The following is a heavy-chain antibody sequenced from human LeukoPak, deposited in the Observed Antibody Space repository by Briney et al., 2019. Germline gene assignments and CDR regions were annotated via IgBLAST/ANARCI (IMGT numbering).Heavy chain of an antibody. V-gene: IGHV3-48*04. J-gene: IGHJ4*02. D-gene: IGHD1-1*01. CDR1: GFIFSGYS. CDR2: IGLSSGRT. CDR3: ARDHNYACDN. Sequence: GGSLRLSCAASGFIFSGYSLNWIRQAPGKGLEWISYIGLSSGRTMYADSVKSRFTSSGDNDKISLDLQMDSRRGEDTAVYFCARDHNYACDNWGQGIRVTVPS.